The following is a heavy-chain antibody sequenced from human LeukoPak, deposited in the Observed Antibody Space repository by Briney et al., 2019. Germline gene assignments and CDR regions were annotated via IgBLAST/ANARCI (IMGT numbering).Heavy chain of an antibody. Sequence: PGGSLRLSCAASGFTFSSYWMSWVRQAPGRGLERVANIKQDGNEKYYVDSVKGRFIISRDNANNSLYLQMNSLRAEDTAVYYCARTNLEGYYDRSGPNFDYWGQGTLVTVSS. D-gene: IGHD3-22*01. V-gene: IGHV3-7*02. J-gene: IGHJ4*01. CDR1: GFTFSSYW. CDR3: ARTNLEGYYDRSGPNFDY. CDR2: IKQDGNEK.